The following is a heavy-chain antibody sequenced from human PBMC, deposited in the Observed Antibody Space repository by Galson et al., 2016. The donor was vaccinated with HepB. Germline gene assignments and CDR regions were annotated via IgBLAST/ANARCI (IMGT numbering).Heavy chain of an antibody. CDR2: IRSKAYDGTT. CDR3: TREGDFWYNWFDS. V-gene: IGHV3-49*03. D-gene: IGHD2-21*02. J-gene: IGHJ5*01. Sequence: SLRLSCAASGFTFGDYAMSWFRQAPGRGLEWVGFIRSKAYDGTTEYAASVKGRFTISRDDSKSIAYLQMNSLKTEDTAVYYCTREGDFWYNWFDSWGQGTLVTVSS. CDR1: GFTFGDYA.